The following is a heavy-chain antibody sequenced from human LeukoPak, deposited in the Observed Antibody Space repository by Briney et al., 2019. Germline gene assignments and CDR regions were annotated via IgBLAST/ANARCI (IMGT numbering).Heavy chain of an antibody. Sequence: GGSLRLSCEASGFTFSSYAMTWVRQSPGTGLEWLSSIRGSGDTTYYADSVKGRFTISRDTSKNTLYLQMNSLRVEDTAVYYGAKGGGAGGYYEYGMDVWGQGTTVTVSS. J-gene: IGHJ6*02. CDR1: GFTFSSYA. D-gene: IGHD3-22*01. CDR2: IRGSGDTT. CDR3: AKGGGAGGYYEYGMDV. V-gene: IGHV3-23*01.